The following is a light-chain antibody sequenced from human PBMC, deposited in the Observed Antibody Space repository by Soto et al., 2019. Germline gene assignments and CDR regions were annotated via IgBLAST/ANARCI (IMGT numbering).Light chain of an antibody. CDR2: GAS. CDR3: QQYKSYLYT. Sequence: EIALTQSPGILSLSPGEGVTLSCRASQSVTSSDLAWYQQKPGQAPRLLIYGASSRATGIPDRFSGSGSGTEFTLTISSLQPDDVATYYCQQYKSYLYTFGQGTRLEIK. CDR1: QSVTSSD. J-gene: IGKJ5*01. V-gene: IGKV3-20*01.